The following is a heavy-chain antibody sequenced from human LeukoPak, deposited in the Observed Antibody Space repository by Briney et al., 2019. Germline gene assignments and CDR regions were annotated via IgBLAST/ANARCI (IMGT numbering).Heavy chain of an antibody. CDR1: GSTFSSYW. J-gene: IGHJ5*02. D-gene: IGHD6-13*01. Sequence: GGSLRLSCAASGSTFSSYWMSWVRQAPGKGLEWVANIKQDGSEKYYVDSVKGRFTISRDNAKNSLYLQMNSLRAEDTAVYYCARDMGSSWYFSRNWFDPWGQGTLVTVSS. V-gene: IGHV3-7*01. CDR3: ARDMGSSWYFSRNWFDP. CDR2: IKQDGSEK.